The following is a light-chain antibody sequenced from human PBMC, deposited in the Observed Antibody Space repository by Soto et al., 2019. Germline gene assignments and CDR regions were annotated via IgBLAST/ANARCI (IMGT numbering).Light chain of an antibody. CDR3: QQYGSSSSWT. V-gene: IGKV3-20*01. CDR2: GAS. Sequence: EIVLTQSPGTLSLSPGERATLSCRASQTVSTNYLAWYQQKPGQAPRLLIYGASSRATGIPDRFSGSGSGTDFTLTISRLETEDFAVYFCQQYGSSSSWTFGQGTKVDIK. CDR1: QTVSTNY. J-gene: IGKJ1*01.